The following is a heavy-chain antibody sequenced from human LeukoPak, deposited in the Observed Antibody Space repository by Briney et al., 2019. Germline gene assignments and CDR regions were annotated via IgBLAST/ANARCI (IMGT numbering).Heavy chain of an antibody. CDR2: IYYSGST. V-gene: IGHV4-31*03. CDR3: ARSPQTDYYYYYAMDV. Sequence: SETLSLTCTVSGGSISSSSYYWSWIRQHPGKGLEWIGYIYYSGSTYYNPSLMSRVTISVDTSRNQFSLRLSSVTAADTAVYYCARSPQTDYYYYYAMDVRGQGTTVTVSS. CDR1: GGSISSSSYY. J-gene: IGHJ6*02.